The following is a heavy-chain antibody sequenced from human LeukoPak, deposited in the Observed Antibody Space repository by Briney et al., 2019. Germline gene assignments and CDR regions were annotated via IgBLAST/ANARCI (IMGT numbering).Heavy chain of an antibody. CDR3: AKGIQDVYYYGMDV. Sequence: GGSLRLSCAASGFTVSSNYMSWVRQAPGKGLEWVSVIYSGDSTYYADSVKGRFTISRDNSKNTLYLQMNSLRAEDTAVYYCAKGIQDVYYYGMDVWGQGTTVTVSS. CDR2: IYSGDST. D-gene: IGHD5-18*01. J-gene: IGHJ6*02. V-gene: IGHV3-53*01. CDR1: GFTVSSNY.